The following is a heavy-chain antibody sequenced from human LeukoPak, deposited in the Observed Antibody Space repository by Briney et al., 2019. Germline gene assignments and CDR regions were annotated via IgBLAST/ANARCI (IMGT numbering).Heavy chain of an antibody. J-gene: IGHJ4*02. D-gene: IGHD3-10*01. CDR3: ANGRTYYYGSGSYYPYYFDY. CDR1: GFTFSSYA. V-gene: IGHV3-23*01. Sequence: GGSLRLSCAASGFTFSSYAMSWVRQAPGKGLEWVSAISGSGGSTYYADSVKGRFTICGDNSKNTLYLQMNSLRAEDTAVYYCANGRTYYYGSGSYYPYYFDYWGQGTLVTVSS. CDR2: ISGSGGST.